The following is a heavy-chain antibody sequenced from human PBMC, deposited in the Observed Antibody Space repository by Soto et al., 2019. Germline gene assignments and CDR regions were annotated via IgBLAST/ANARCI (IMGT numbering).Heavy chain of an antibody. J-gene: IGHJ6*02. CDR2: IHFSGNT. Sequence: SETLSLTCTVSGDSISSNTYSWGWIRQPPGKGLEYIGTIHFSGNTYYNPSLNSRVTISMDTSNNQFSLKLASVTAADTAVYYCARDTNPKFYYGPELKRDYYGMDVWGQGTTVTVSS. CDR1: GDSISSNTYS. V-gene: IGHV4-39*07. CDR3: ARDTNPKFYYGPELKRDYYGMDV. D-gene: IGHD3-10*01.